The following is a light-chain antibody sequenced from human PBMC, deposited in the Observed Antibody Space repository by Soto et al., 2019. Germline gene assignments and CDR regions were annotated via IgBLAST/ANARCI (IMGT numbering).Light chain of an antibody. Sequence: QLVLTQSPSASASLGASVKLTCTLSSGHSNYAIAWHQQQPEMGPRYLMKVNSDGSHNKGDGIPDRFSGSSSGAERYLTISSLQSEDEADYHCQTWGTGVAVFGGGTQLTVL. CDR1: SGHSNYA. CDR3: QTWGTGVAV. CDR2: VNSDGSH. J-gene: IGLJ7*01. V-gene: IGLV4-69*01.